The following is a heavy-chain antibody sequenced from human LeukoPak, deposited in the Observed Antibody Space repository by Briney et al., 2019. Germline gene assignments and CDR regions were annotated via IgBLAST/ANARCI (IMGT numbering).Heavy chain of an antibody. Sequence: SETLSLTRAVYGGSFSGYYWSWIRQPPGKGLEWIGEINHSGSTNYNPSLKSRVTISVDTSKNQFSLKLSSVTAADTAVYYCARGPPYYDILTGSDYWGQGTLSPSPQ. CDR3: ARGPPYYDILTGSDY. CDR2: INHSGST. D-gene: IGHD3-9*01. CDR1: GGSFSGYY. V-gene: IGHV4-34*01. J-gene: IGHJ4*02.